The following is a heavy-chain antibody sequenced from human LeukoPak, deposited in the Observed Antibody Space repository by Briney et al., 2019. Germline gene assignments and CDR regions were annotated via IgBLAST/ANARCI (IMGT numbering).Heavy chain of an antibody. CDR1: GYTFISYA. J-gene: IGHJ5*02. Sequence: ASVRVSCKASGYTFISYAISWVRQAPGQGLEWMGRISAYNGNTNYAQKLQGRVTMTTDTSTSTAYMELRSLRSDDTAVYYCARVKYNWNDIFENWFDPWGQGTLVTVSS. V-gene: IGHV1-18*01. CDR3: ARVKYNWNDIFENWFDP. D-gene: IGHD1-1*01. CDR2: ISAYNGNT.